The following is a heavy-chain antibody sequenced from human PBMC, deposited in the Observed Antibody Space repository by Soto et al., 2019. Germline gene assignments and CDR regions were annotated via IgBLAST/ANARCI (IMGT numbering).Heavy chain of an antibody. V-gene: IGHV3-74*01. J-gene: IGHJ5*02. CDR1: GFTFSSYW. CDR2: INSDGSST. CDR3: ERGPRASGRYFDWLLPHNGFDP. Sequence: GSLILSCAASGFTFSSYWMHWVRQAPGKGLVWVSRINSDGSSTSYADSVKGRFTISRDNAKNTLYLQMNSLRAEDTAVYYCERGPRASGRYFDWLLPHNGFDPWGQGT. D-gene: IGHD3-9*01.